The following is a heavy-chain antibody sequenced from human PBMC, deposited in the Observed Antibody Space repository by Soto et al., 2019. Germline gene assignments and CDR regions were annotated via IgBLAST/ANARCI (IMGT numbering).Heavy chain of an antibody. CDR1: GYTFTGYY. CDR3: ARQPLTMIEWPIDY. J-gene: IGHJ4*02. D-gene: IGHD3-22*01. V-gene: IGHV1-2*02. Sequence: QVQLVQSGAEVKKPGASVKVSCKASGYTFTGYYVHWVRQAPGQGFERMGWINPNSGDTNSAQKFQGMVTMTRDTSISPAYMELSRLRSDDTAVYYCARQPLTMIEWPIDYWGQGTLVTVSS. CDR2: INPNSGDT.